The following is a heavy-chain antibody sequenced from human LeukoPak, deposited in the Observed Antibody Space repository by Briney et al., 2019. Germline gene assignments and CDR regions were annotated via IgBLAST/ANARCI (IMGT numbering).Heavy chain of an antibody. CDR2: ITATYGI. Sequence: GGSLRLSCAASGFAVSGNHMTWVRQAPGKGLEWVSSITATYGISYADSVEGRFTISRDNSKSTLYLQMSSLRAEDTAVYYCTKDPNGDYVGAFDFWGQGTMVTVSS. CDR1: GFAVSGNH. CDR3: TKDPNGDYVGAFDF. V-gene: IGHV3-53*01. J-gene: IGHJ3*01. D-gene: IGHD4-17*01.